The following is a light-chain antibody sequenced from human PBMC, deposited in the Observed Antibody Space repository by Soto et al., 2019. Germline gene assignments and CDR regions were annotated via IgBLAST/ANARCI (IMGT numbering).Light chain of an antibody. Sequence: EIVLTQSKATLSVCPGEGATIYCRVSQSVSSNLAWYQQKPGQAPRLLIYGASTRATGIPARFSGSVSGTEFTLTISSLQSEDFAVYFCQQYTTWPPWTFGQGTKVDIK. CDR3: QQYTTWPPWT. V-gene: IGKV3-15*01. J-gene: IGKJ1*01. CDR1: QSVSSN. CDR2: GAS.